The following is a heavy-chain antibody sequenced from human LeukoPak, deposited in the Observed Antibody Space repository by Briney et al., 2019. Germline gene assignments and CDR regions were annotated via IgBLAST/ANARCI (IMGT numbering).Heavy chain of an antibody. J-gene: IGHJ4*02. Sequence: PGGSLRLSCAASGFTFNNYAMNWVRQAPGKGLEWVSSISSGGETTYYADSAKGRFTISRDNSQNTLYLQMNSLRAEDTAVYYCARDYADYVGYFFFDYWGQGTLVTVSS. CDR2: ISSGGETT. D-gene: IGHD4-17*01. CDR1: GFTFNNYA. V-gene: IGHV3-23*01. CDR3: ARDYADYVGYFFFDY.